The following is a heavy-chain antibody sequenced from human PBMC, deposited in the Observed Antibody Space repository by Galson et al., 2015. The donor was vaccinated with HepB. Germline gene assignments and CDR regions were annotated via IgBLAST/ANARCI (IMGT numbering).Heavy chain of an antibody. V-gene: IGHV3-30*04. Sequence: SLRLSCAASGFTFSSYAMHWVRQAPGKGLEWVAVISYDGSNKYYADSVKGRFTISRDNSKNTLYLQMNSLRAEDTAVYYCAREGLEYYYDSSGYYRSFDYWGQGTLVTVSS. D-gene: IGHD3-22*01. CDR3: AREGLEYYYDSSGYYRSFDY. CDR2: ISYDGSNK. J-gene: IGHJ4*02. CDR1: GFTFSSYA.